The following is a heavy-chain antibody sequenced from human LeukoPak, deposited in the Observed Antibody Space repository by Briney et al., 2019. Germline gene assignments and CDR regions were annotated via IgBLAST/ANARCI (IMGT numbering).Heavy chain of an antibody. CDR1: GFTFSSYA. V-gene: IGHV3-23*01. J-gene: IGHJ4*02. Sequence: QSGGSLRLSCAASGFTFSSYAMSWVRQAPGKGLEWVSGISGSGATTYYADSVKGRFTISRDNSKNTLYLQMNSLRAEDTAVYYCAKDLYYYDSSRGRYFDYWGQGTLVTVSS. D-gene: IGHD3-22*01. CDR2: ISGSGATT. CDR3: AKDLYYYDSSRGRYFDY.